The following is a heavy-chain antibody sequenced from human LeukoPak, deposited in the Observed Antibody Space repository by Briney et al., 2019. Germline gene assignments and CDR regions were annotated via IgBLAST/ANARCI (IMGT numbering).Heavy chain of an antibody. CDR1: GFTFSNYA. CDR3: AKDDSGEYCSSTSCYPVY. V-gene: IGHV3-23*01. Sequence: GGSLRLSCAASGFTFSNYAMSWVRRAPGKGLEWVSVISGSGGSTYYADSVKGRFTISRDNSKNTLYLQMNSLRAEDTAVYYCAKDDSGEYCSSTSCYPVYWGQGTLVTVSS. J-gene: IGHJ4*02. D-gene: IGHD2-2*01. CDR2: ISGSGGST.